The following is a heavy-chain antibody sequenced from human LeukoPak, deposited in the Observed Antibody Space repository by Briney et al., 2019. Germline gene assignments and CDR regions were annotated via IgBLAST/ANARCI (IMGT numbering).Heavy chain of an antibody. CDR2: INHSGST. CDR3: ATLEGIFGALNY. V-gene: IGHV4-34*01. D-gene: IGHD3-3*01. J-gene: IGHJ4*02. CDR1: GVSFSGYY. Sequence: SETLSLTCAVYGVSFSGYYWSWIRQPPGKGLEWIGEINHSGSTNYNPSLKSRVTISVDTSKNQFSLKLSSVTAADTAVYYCATLEGIFGALNYWGQGTLVTVSS.